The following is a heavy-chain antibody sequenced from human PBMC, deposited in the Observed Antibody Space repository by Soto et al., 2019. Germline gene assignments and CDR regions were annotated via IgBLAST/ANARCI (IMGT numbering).Heavy chain of an antibody. CDR1: GFTFRNYA. V-gene: IGHV3-30-3*01. Sequence: QVQLVESGGGVVQPGGSLRLSCAASGFTFRNYAMHWVRQAPGKGLEWLAVIGYDGGSAFYRDSVKGRFTISRDKSKNTISLHMTSLSSEDTGVYYCARGDRKDILVVGGARTGAFCFDFWGQGTTVTVSS. CDR2: IGYDGGSA. CDR3: ARGDRKDILVVGGARTGAFCFDF. J-gene: IGHJ5*01. D-gene: IGHD2-15*01.